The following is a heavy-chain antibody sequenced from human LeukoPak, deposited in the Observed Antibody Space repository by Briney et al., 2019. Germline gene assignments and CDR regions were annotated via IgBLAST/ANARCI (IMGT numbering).Heavy chain of an antibody. Sequence: SGTLSLTCAVSGGSISSSNWWSWVLQPPGKGLEWIGEIYHSGSTNYNPSLKSRVTISVDKSKNQFSLKLSSVTAADTAVYYCASWVGYSGSYLPRNWGQGTLVTVSS. J-gene: IGHJ4*02. CDR3: ASWVGYSGSYLPRN. CDR2: IYHSGST. D-gene: IGHD1-26*01. V-gene: IGHV4-4*02. CDR1: GGSISSSNW.